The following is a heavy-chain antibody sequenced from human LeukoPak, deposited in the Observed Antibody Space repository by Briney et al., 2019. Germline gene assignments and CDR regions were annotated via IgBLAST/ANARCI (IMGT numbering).Heavy chain of an antibody. CDR3: ARDAVSYYYGMDV. Sequence: PGGSLRLSCAASGFTFSTYVMSWVRQAPGKGLEWVSGISGSGGNTYYADSVKGRFTISRDNAKNKLYLQMNSLRAEDTAVYYCARDAVSYYYGMDVWGQGTTVTVSS. J-gene: IGHJ6*02. CDR2: ISGSGGNT. V-gene: IGHV3-23*01. D-gene: IGHD2-8*01. CDR1: GFTFSTYV.